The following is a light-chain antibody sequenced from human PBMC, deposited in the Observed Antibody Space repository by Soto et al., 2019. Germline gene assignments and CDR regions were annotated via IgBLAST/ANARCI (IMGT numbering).Light chain of an antibody. J-gene: IGLJ3*02. CDR1: NSNIGRNF. CDR3: GTWDDSLSGWL. Sequence: QSVLTQPPSASGTPGQGITISCSGDNSNIGRNFVFWYQHLPGTAPKLLIYNDTQRPSGVPDRFSGSRSGTSASLAISGLQSGDEADYYCGTWDDSLSGWLFASGTKLTVL. CDR2: NDT. V-gene: IGLV1-47*02.